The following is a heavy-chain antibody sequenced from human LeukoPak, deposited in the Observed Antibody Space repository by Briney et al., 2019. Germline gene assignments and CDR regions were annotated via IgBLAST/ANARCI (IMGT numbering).Heavy chain of an antibody. CDR2: ISSSSSYI. J-gene: IGHJ3*02. Sequence: GGSLRLSCAASGFTFSSYSMNWVRQAPGKGLEWVSSISSSSSYIYYADSVKGRFTISRDNAKNSLYLQMNSLRAEDTAVYYCARDVDVDAFDIWGQGTMVTVSS. CDR1: GFTFSSYS. CDR3: ARDVDVDAFDI. V-gene: IGHV3-21*01.